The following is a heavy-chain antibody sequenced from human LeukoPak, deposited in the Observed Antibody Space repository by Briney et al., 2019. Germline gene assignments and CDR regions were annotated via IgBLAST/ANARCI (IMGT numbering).Heavy chain of an antibody. CDR2: IYYSGST. V-gene: IGHV4-39*01. CDR1: GGSISTSNYY. J-gene: IGHJ4*02. CDR3: ARSVRYVDRRIAAAGTGIDY. D-gene: IGHD6-13*01. Sequence: SETLSLTCTVSGGSISTSNYYWGWIRQPPGKGLEWIGSIYYSGSTYYNPSLKSRVAISVDTSKNQFSLKLSSVTAADTAVYYCARSVRYVDRRIAAAGTGIDYWGQGTLVTVSS.